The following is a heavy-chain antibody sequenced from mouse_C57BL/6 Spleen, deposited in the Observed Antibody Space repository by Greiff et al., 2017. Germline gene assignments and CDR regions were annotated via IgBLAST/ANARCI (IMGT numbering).Heavy chain of an antibody. CDR1: GYTFTDYE. Sequence: VKLVESGAELVRPGASVTLSCKASGYTFTDYEMHWVKQTPVHGLEWIGAIDPETGGTAYNQKFKGKAILTADKSSSTAYMELRSLTSEDSAVYYCTSPTGYWGQGTTLTVSS. D-gene: IGHD1-1*01. V-gene: IGHV1-15*01. CDR3: TSPTGY. CDR2: IDPETGGT. J-gene: IGHJ2*01.